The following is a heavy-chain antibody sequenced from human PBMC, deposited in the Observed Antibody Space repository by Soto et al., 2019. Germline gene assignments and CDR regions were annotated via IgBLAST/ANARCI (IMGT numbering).Heavy chain of an antibody. Sequence: SETLSLTCAVYGVSFSGYYWSWIRQPPGRWLEWIGDIYHTGSSNYNPSLKSRITISTDTSKNLFSLSVSSVTAADTAVYYCARAPETPPIVRVVVPYFFDSWGQGTLVTVSS. CDR1: GVSFSGYY. CDR3: ARAPETPPIVRVVVPYFFDS. V-gene: IGHV4-34*01. CDR2: IYHTGSS. D-gene: IGHD3-16*02. J-gene: IGHJ4*02.